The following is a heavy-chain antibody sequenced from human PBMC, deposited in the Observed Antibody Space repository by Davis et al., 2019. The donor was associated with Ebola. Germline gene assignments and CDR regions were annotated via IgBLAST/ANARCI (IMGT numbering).Heavy chain of an antibody. CDR1: GFTFSSYS. CDR2: ISSSSSYI. D-gene: IGHD4-23*01. J-gene: IGHJ4*02. CDR3: AQQLGDYGGNALRY. V-gene: IGHV3-21*01. Sequence: ESLKISCAASGFTFSSYSMNWVRQAPGKGLEWVSSISSSSSYIYYADSVKGRFTISRDDAKKSLYLQMDSLRAEDTAVYYCAQQLGDYGGNALRYWGQGTLVTVSS.